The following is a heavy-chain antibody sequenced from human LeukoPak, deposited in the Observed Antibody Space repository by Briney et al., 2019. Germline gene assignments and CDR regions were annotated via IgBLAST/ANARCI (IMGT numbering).Heavy chain of an antibody. CDR3: ARGGYCSGGSCYPAGDHDAFDI. CDR1: GYTFTSYD. V-gene: IGHV1-8*01. J-gene: IGHJ3*02. Sequence: ASVKVSCKASGYTFTSYDINWVRHATGQGLEWMGWMNPNSGNTGYAQKFQGRVTMTRNTSISTAYMELSSLRSEDTAVYYCARGGYCSGGSCYPAGDHDAFDIWGQGTMVTVSS. CDR2: MNPNSGNT. D-gene: IGHD2-15*01.